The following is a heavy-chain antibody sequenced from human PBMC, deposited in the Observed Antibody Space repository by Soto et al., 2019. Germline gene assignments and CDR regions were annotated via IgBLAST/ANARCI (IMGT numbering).Heavy chain of an antibody. CDR3: ARDKMAYCSGDCYAGSYYYGMDV. V-gene: IGHV3-23*01. CDR2: ISDSSGSI. D-gene: IGHD2-21*02. CDR1: GFPFSRYA. Sequence: GSLRLSYAASGFPFSRYAMNWVRQAPGKGLEWVSSISDSSGSIYYADSVKGRFTISRDNSKNTRSLQMNSLRAEDTAVYYCARDKMAYCSGDCYAGSYYYGMDVWGQGTTVTVS. J-gene: IGHJ6*02.